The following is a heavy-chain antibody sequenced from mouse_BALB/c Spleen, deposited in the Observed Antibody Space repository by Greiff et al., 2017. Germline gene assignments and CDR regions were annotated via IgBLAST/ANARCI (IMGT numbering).Heavy chain of an antibody. V-gene: IGHV5-17*02. CDR1: GFTFSSFG. CDR3: ARLGGNYWYFDV. Sequence: EVKVEESGGGLVQPGGSRKLSCAASGFTFSSFGMHWVRQAPEKGLEWVAYISSGSSTIYYADTVKGRFTISRDNPKNTLFLQMTSLKSEDTAMYYCARLGGNYWYFDVWGAGTTVTVSS. J-gene: IGHJ1*01. D-gene: IGHD2-1*01. CDR2: ISSGSSTI.